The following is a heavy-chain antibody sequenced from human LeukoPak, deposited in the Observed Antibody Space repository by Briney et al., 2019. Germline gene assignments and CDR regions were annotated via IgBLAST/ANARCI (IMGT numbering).Heavy chain of an antibody. CDR2: ISGSGGST. J-gene: IGHJ4*02. CDR1: GFTFSSYA. Sequence: GGSLRLSCAASGFTFSSYAMSWVRQAPGKGLEWVSAISGSGGSTYYADAVKGRFTISRDNSKNTLYLQMNSLRPEDTALYYCAKDRDGGNFFFDYWGQGTLVTVSS. D-gene: IGHD4-23*01. V-gene: IGHV3-23*01. CDR3: AKDRDGGNFFFDY.